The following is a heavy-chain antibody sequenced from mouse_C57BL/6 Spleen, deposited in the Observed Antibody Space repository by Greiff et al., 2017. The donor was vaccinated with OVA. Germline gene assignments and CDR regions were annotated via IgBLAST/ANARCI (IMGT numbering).Heavy chain of an antibody. V-gene: IGHV1-69*01. Sequence: QVQLQQSGAELVMPGASVKLSCKASGYTFTSYWMHWVKQRPGQGLEWIGEIDPSDSYTNYNQKFKGKSTLTVDKSSSTAYMQLSSLTSEDSAVYYCARPYSNYLYYFDYWGQGTTLTVSS. J-gene: IGHJ2*01. CDR1: GYTFTSYW. D-gene: IGHD2-5*01. CDR2: IDPSDSYT. CDR3: ARPYSNYLYYFDY.